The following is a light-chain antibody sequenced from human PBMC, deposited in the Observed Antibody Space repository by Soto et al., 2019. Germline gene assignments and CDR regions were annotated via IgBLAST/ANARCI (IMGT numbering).Light chain of an antibody. CDR3: LQDYNYPWT. CDR2: VAS. J-gene: IGKJ1*01. CDR1: RYIRTA. V-gene: IGKV1-6*01. Sequence: IQMTQSPSSLSASVGDRVTITCRASRYIRTALSWYQHRPGQAPKVLICVASSLQSGVPSRFSGSGYGTDFTLAISSLQPEDFATYYCLQDYNYPWTFGQGTKVDIK.